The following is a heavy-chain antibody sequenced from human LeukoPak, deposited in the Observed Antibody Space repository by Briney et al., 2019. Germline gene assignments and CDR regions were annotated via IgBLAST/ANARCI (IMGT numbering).Heavy chain of an antibody. CDR1: GFTFSSYA. V-gene: IGHV3-23*01. D-gene: IGHD6-19*01. CDR3: AKSEQWLIVAFDY. J-gene: IGHJ4*02. CDR2: ISGSGGST. Sequence: PGGSLRLSCAASGFTFSSYAMSWVRQAPGKGLEWVSAISGSGGSTYCADSVKGRFTISRDNSKNTLYLQMNSLRAEDTAVYYCAKSEQWLIVAFDYWGQGTLVTVSS.